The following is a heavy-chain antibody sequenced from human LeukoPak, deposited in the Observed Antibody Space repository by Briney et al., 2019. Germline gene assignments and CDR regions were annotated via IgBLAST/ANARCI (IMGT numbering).Heavy chain of an antibody. D-gene: IGHD2-2*01. CDR3: AVEASTRRSNDAFDI. V-gene: IGHV1-2*06. CDR2: INPNSGGT. J-gene: IGHJ3*02. Sequence: GASVKVSCKASGYTFTGYYMHWVRQAPGQGLEWMGRINPNSGGTNYAQKFQGRVTMTRDTSISTAYMELSRLRSDDTAVYYCAVEASTRRSNDAFDIWGQGTMVTVSP. CDR1: GYTFTGYY.